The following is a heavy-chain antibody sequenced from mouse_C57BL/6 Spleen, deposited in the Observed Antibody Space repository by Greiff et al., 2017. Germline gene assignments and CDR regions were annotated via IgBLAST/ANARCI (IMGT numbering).Heavy chain of an antibody. J-gene: IGHJ2*01. CDR1: GYAFSSSW. D-gene: IGHD3-2*02. Sequence: VQLQQSGPELVKPGASVKISCKASGYAFSSSWMNWVKQRPGKGLEWIGRIYPGDGDTNYNGKFKGKATLTADKSSSTAYMQLSSLTSEDSAVYFCARLETAQAVLDYWGQGTTLTVSS. CDR2: IYPGDGDT. V-gene: IGHV1-82*01. CDR3: ARLETAQAVLDY.